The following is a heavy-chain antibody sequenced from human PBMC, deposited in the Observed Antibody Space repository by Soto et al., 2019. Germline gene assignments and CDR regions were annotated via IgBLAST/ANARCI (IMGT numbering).Heavy chain of an antibody. J-gene: IGHJ6*02. D-gene: IGHD2-2*01. V-gene: IGHV1-69*01. Sequence: QVQLVQSGAEVKKPGSSVKVSCKASGGTFSSYAISWVRQAPGQGLEWMGGIIPISVTANYAQKVQGRVKITADEYTSTAYMELSSMRSEDTAVYYCARSQGSSTSLEIYYYYYYGMDVWGQGTTVTVSS. CDR1: GGTFSSYA. CDR3: ARSQGSSTSLEIYYYYYYGMDV. CDR2: IIPISVTA.